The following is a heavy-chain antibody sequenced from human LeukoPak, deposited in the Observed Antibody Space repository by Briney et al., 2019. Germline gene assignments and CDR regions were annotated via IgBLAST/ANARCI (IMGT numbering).Heavy chain of an antibody. CDR3: ARGDIVVVVGAFDI. J-gene: IGHJ3*02. V-gene: IGHV3-48*03. Sequence: PGGSLRLSCAASGFXFSSYEINWVRQAPGKGLEWVSYISSSGSTIYYADSVKGRFTISRDNAKNSLYLQMNSLRAEDTAVYYCARGDIVVVVGAFDIWGQGTMVTVSS. CDR2: ISSSGSTI. CDR1: GFXFSSYE. D-gene: IGHD2-15*01.